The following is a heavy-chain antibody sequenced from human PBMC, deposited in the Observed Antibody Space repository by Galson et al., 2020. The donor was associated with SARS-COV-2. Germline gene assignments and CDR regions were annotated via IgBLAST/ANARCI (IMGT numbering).Heavy chain of an antibody. J-gene: IGHJ6*02. D-gene: IGHD4-17*01. V-gene: IGHV4-34*01. CDR1: GGSFSGYY. Sequence: SETLSLTCAVYGGSFSGYYWSWIRQPPGKGLEWIGEINHSGSTNYNPSLKSRVTISVDTSKNQFSLKLSSVTAADTAVYYCARAGAVTTFYYYYYGMDVWGQLTTVTVSS. CDR2: INHSGST. CDR3: ARAGAVTTFYYYYYGMDV.